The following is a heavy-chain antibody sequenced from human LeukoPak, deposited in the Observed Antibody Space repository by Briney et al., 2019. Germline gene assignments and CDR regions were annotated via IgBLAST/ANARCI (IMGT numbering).Heavy chain of an antibody. D-gene: IGHD4-17*01. CDR2: IYTTGRT. CDR1: GDSIGSGSFH. J-gene: IGHJ2*01. CDR3: ARMTTVTTRWYFDL. Sequence: SQTLSLTCTVSGDSIGSGSFHWSWIRQPAGKGLEWIGRIYTTGRTNYNPSLKSRITMSIDTSKNQFSLKLTSVTATDTAVYYCARMTTVTTRWYFDLWGRGTLITVSS. V-gene: IGHV4-61*02.